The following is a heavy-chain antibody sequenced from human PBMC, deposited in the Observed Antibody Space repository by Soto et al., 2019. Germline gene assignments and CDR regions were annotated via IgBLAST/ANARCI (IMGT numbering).Heavy chain of an antibody. V-gene: IGHV3-23*01. CDR1: GFTFSSYT. CDR2: ISSSGGST. J-gene: IGHJ4*02. D-gene: IGHD7-27*01. CDR3: AKGWGDY. Sequence: EVQLLESGGGLVQPGGSLRLSCAASGFTFSSYTMSWVRQGPGKGLEWVSGISSSGGSTVYADSVKGRFTISRDNFKNTLYLQVGSLRAEGTAVYYCAKGWGDYWGQGTPVTGSS.